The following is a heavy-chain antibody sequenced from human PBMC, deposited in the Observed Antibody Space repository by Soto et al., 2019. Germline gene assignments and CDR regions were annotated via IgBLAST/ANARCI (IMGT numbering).Heavy chain of an antibody. CDR1: GFTFSAYW. Sequence: EVQLVESGGGLVQPGGSLRLSCAASGFTFSAYWMSWVRQAPGKGLEWVANIKQDGSEKYYVDSVKGRFTISRDNAKNSLLLQMISLRVDDTAVYYCARASYFWSGFHSWGQGSLVTVSS. CDR3: ARASYFWSGFHS. D-gene: IGHD3-3*01. V-gene: IGHV3-7*04. J-gene: IGHJ5*02. CDR2: IKQDGSEK.